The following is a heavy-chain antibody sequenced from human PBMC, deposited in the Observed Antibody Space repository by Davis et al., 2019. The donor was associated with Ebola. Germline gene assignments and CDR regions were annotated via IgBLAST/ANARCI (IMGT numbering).Heavy chain of an antibody. D-gene: IGHD3-10*01. J-gene: IGHJ4*02. V-gene: IGHV4-34*01. CDR3: AREWDITMVRGVTRFDY. Sequence: PSETLSLTCAVYGGSFSGYYWSWIRQPPGKGLEWIGEINHSGSTNYNPSLKSRVTISVDTSKNQFSLKLSSVTAADTAVYYCAREWDITMVRGVTRFDYWGQGTLVTVSS. CDR2: INHSGST. CDR1: GGSFSGYY.